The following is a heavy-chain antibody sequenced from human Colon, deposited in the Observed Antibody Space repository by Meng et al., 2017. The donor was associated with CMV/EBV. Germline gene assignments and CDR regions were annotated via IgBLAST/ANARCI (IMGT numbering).Heavy chain of an antibody. CDR1: GFTFSTYA. CDR3: ARLRWLDY. CDR2: ISNSGVST. Sequence: GESLKISCAASGFTFSTYAMSWVRQAPGKGLEWVSGISNSGVSTYYGKSVKGRFNISRDNAKNTLYLQMNSLRAEDTAVYYCARLRWLDYWGQGTLVTVSS. V-gene: IGHV3-23*01. D-gene: IGHD4-23*01. J-gene: IGHJ4*02.